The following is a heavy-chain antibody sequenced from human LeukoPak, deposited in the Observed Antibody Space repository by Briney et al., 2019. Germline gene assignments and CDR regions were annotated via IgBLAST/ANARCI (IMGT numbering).Heavy chain of an antibody. D-gene: IGHD6-19*01. CDR3: AKDLSRAVAADWFDP. CDR1: GFTFSNYD. CDR2: ISDSGGST. V-gene: IGHV3-23*01. J-gene: IGHJ5*02. Sequence: PGGSLKQCRAASGFTFSNYDMSWVRQAPGKGLEWVSSISDSGGSTYYADSVKGRFTISRDNSKNTLYLQMTNLRAADTAVYYCAKDLSRAVAADWFDPWGQGSLVTVSS.